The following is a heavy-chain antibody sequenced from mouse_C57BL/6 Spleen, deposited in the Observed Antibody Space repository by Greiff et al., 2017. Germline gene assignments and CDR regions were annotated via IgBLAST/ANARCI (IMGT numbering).Heavy chain of an antibody. J-gene: IGHJ4*01. V-gene: IGHV1-39*01. D-gene: IGHD1-1*01. CDR1: GYSFTDYN. CDR2: IHPNYGTT. Sequence: VQLQQSGPELVKPGASVKISCKASGYSFTDYNMNWVKQSNGKSLEWIGVIHPNYGTTSYNQKFKGKATLTVDQSSSTAYMQLNSLTSEDSAVYYCARGAVVATRYAMGYWGQGTSVTVA. CDR3: ARGAVVATRYAMGY.